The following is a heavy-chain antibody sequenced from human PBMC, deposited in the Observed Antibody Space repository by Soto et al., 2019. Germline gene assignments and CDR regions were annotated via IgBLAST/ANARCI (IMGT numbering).Heavy chain of an antibody. J-gene: IGHJ4*02. CDR1: GFTFSSYA. CDR3: AKDGLYGSGSSYFDY. CDR2: ISGSGGST. Sequence: EVQLLESGGGLVQPGGSLRLSCATSGFTFSSYAMSWVRQAPGKGLEWVSAISGSGGSTYYADSVKGRFTISRDNSKNTLYLQMNSLRAEDTAVYYCAKDGLYGSGSSYFDYWGQGTLVTVSS. V-gene: IGHV3-23*01. D-gene: IGHD3-10*01.